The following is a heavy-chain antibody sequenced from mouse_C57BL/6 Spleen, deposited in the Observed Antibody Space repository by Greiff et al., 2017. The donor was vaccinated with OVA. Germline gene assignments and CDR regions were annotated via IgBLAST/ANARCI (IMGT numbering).Heavy chain of an antibody. CDR3: AREGNYGSTLFDY. CDR2: INPYNGDT. CDR1: GYSFTGYF. D-gene: IGHD1-1*01. V-gene: IGHV1-20*01. J-gene: IGHJ2*01. Sequence: EVQLQQSGPELVKPGDSVKISCKASGYSFTGYFMNWVMQSHGKSLEWIGRINPYNGDTFYNQKFKGKATLTVDKSSSTAHMELRSLTSEDSAVYYCAREGNYGSTLFDYWGQGTTLTVSS.